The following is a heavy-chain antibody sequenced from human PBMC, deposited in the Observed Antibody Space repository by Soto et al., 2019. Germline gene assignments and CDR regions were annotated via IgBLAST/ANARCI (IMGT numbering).Heavy chain of an antibody. V-gene: IGHV4-34*01. Sequence: PSETLSLTCAVYGGSFSGYYWSWIRQPPGKGQEWIGEINHSGSTNYNPSLKSRVTISVDTSKNQFSLKLSSVTAADTAVYYCARGSHLAITMVRGVREARFDYWGQGTLVTVSS. CDR2: INHSGST. CDR3: ARGSHLAITMVRGVREARFDY. J-gene: IGHJ4*02. CDR1: GGSFSGYY. D-gene: IGHD3-10*01.